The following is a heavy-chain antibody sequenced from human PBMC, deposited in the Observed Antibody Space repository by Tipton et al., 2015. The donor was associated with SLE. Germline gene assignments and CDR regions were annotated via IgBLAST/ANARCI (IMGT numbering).Heavy chain of an antibody. CDR2: IDHRGTT. V-gene: IGHV4-39*07. CDR1: GVSITNSY. D-gene: IGHD2-2*01. Sequence: TLSLTCSVSGVSITNSYWGWVRQPPGKGLEWIGSIDHRGTTYYNYDPSLISRVTISADTSKNHFFLKLSSVTAADTAMYYCARLGPDCSSTSCYFDYWGQGTLVTVSS. J-gene: IGHJ4*02. CDR3: ARLGPDCSSTSCYFDY.